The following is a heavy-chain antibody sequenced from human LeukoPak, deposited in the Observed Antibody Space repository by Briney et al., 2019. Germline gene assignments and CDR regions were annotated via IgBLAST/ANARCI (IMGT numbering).Heavy chain of an antibody. J-gene: IGHJ4*02. CDR2: INHRGST. V-gene: IGHV4-34*01. Sequence: SETLSLTCAVYGESLSKYYWTWIRQSPGKGLEWIGEINHRGSTNHNPSLKSRVTLPVDTSKHQFSLKLTSVTAADAAVYYCASSVGSTDYWGQGTLVTVSS. CDR1: GESLSKYY. D-gene: IGHD1-26*01. CDR3: ASSVGSTDY.